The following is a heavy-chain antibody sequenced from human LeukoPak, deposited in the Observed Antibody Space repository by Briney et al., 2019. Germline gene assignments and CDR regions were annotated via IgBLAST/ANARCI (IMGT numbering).Heavy chain of an antibody. J-gene: IGHJ5*02. CDR2: IYYSGSP. CDR1: GGSISSGGYY. CDR3: ASYDSSAGWFDP. V-gene: IGHV4-31*03. Sequence: PSQTLSLTCTVSGGSISSGGYYWSWIRQHPGKGLEWFGYIYYSGSPYYNPSLKSRVTISVDTSKNQFSLKLSYVTAAGTAVYYCASYDSSAGWFDPWGQGGLVTVSS. D-gene: IGHD3-22*01.